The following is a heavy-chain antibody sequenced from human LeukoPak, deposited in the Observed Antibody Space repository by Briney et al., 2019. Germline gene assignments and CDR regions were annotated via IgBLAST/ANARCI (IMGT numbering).Heavy chain of an antibody. CDR3: AREISVAGAYYYYGMDV. CDR2: ISSSGSTM. CDR1: VVTFSSYE. Sequence: GGSLRLSCAASVVTFSSYEMNWVRQAPGKGLEWVSYISSSGSTMYYADSVKGRFTISRDNAKKSLYLQMNSLRAEDTAVYYCAREISVAGAYYYYGMDVWGKGTTVTVSS. J-gene: IGHJ6*04. D-gene: IGHD6-19*01. V-gene: IGHV3-48*03.